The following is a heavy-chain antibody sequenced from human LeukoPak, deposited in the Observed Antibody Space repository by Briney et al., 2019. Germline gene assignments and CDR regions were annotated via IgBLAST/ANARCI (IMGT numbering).Heavy chain of an antibody. V-gene: IGHV1-46*01. D-gene: IGHD1-7*01. Sequence: ASVKVSCKASGYTFTSYYMHWVRQAPGQGLEWMGIINPSGGSTSYAQKFQGRVTMIRDMSTSTVYMELSSLRSEDTAVYYCARGITGTTDWFDPWGQGTLVTVSS. J-gene: IGHJ5*02. CDR1: GYTFTSYY. CDR2: INPSGGST. CDR3: ARGITGTTDWFDP.